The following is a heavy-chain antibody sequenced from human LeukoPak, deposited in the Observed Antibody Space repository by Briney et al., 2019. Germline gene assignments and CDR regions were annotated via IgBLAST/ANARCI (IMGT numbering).Heavy chain of an antibody. CDR3: AREGGGSYPFYYYGMDV. Sequence: ASVKVSCKASGGTFSSYAISWVRQAPGQGLEWMGGIIPIFGTANYAQKFQGRVTITADESTSTAYMELRSLRSDDTAVYYCAREGGGSYPFYYYGMDVWGQGTTVTVSS. V-gene: IGHV1-69*13. CDR1: GGTFSSYA. J-gene: IGHJ6*02. CDR2: IIPIFGTA. D-gene: IGHD1-26*01.